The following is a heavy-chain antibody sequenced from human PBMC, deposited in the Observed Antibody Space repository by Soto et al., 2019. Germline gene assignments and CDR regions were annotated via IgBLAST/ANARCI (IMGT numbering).Heavy chain of an antibody. V-gene: IGHV1-69*01. CDR1: GGTFSSYA. Sequence: QVQLVQSGAEVKKPGSSVKVSCKASGGTFSSYAISWVRQAPGQGLEWMGGIIPIFGTANYVQKFQGRVTMTAEESTSTAYMELSSLRSEDTAVYYCARGREYGAAAGNFYYYYGMDVWGQGTTVTVSS. CDR3: ARGREYGAAAGNFYYYYGMDV. D-gene: IGHD6-13*01. J-gene: IGHJ6*02. CDR2: IIPIFGTA.